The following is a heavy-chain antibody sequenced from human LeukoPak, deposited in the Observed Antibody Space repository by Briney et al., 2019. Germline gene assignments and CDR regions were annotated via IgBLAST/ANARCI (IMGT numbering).Heavy chain of an antibody. CDR1: GFTFSNAW. V-gene: IGHV3-15*01. CDR3: TTLPGIAARHYHYYYYMDV. D-gene: IGHD6-6*01. Sequence: PGGSLRLSCAASGFTFSNAWMSWVRQAPGKGLEWVGRIKSKTDGGTTDYAAPVKGRFTISRDDSKNTLYLQMNSLKTEDTAVYYCTTLPGIAARHYHYYYYMDVWGKGTTVTVSS. CDR2: IKSKTDGGTT. J-gene: IGHJ6*03.